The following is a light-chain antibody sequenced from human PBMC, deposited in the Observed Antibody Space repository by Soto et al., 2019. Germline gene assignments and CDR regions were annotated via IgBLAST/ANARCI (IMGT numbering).Light chain of an antibody. CDR1: QGINNW. Sequence: DIQMTQSPSSVSASVGDRVTITCRASQGINNWLAWYQQKPGKAPKLLISAASSLQSGVPSRFSGSGSGTEFTLTISSLQAEDFATYFCQQGSSFPWTFGQVTKVEIK. CDR3: QQGSSFPWT. V-gene: IGKV1-12*01. CDR2: AAS. J-gene: IGKJ1*01.